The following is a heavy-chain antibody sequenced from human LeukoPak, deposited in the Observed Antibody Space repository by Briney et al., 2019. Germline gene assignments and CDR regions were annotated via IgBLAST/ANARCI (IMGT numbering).Heavy chain of an antibody. Sequence: PGGSLRLSCAASGFSVSGNYMSWVRQAPGKGLEWDSFIHTSGSTFYADSVKGRFTISRDNSKNTLYVQMNSLRVEDTAVYYCAKGSAAAGTIYTFDIWGQGTMLTVSS. V-gene: IGHV3-53*01. D-gene: IGHD6-13*01. CDR1: GFSVSGNY. CDR2: IHTSGST. CDR3: AKGSAAAGTIYTFDI. J-gene: IGHJ3*02.